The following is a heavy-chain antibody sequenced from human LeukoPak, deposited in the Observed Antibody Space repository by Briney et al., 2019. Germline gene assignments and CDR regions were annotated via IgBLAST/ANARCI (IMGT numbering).Heavy chain of an antibody. V-gene: IGHV4-30-4*01. CDR2: IYYSGST. D-gene: IGHD3-22*01. CDR3: ARAVSSYYDSSGFWAQGYYGMDV. J-gene: IGHJ6*02. Sequence: SETLSLTCTVSGGSISSSSYYWSWIRQPPGKGLEWIVYIYYSGSTYYNPSLKSRVTISVDTSKNQFSLKLSSVTAADTAVYYCARAVSSYYDSSGFWAQGYYGMDVWGQGTTVTVSS. CDR1: GGSISSSSYY.